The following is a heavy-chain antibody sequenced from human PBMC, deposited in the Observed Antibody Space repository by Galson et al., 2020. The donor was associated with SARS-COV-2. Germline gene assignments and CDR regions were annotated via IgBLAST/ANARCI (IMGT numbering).Heavy chain of an antibody. Sequence: GESLKISCAASGFTFSSYSMNWVRQAPGQGLEWVSYISSSSSTIYYADSVKGRFTISRDNAKNSLYLQMNSLRDEDTAVYYCARDRGYCSGGSCYDYYYYGMDVWGQGTTVTVSS. D-gene: IGHD2-15*01. J-gene: IGHJ6*02. V-gene: IGHV3-48*02. CDR1: GFTFSSYS. CDR2: ISSSSSTI. CDR3: ARDRGYCSGGSCYDYYYYGMDV.